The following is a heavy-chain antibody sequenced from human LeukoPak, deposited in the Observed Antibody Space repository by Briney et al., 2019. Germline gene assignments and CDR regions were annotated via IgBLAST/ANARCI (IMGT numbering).Heavy chain of an antibody. J-gene: IGHJ5*02. Sequence: GESLKISCKGSGYSFSSYWIGWVRQMPGKGLEWMGIIYPGDSETRYSPSFQGQVTISADKSISTAYLQWSSLKASDTAMYYCARTYSYGHNWFDPWGQGTLVTVSS. D-gene: IGHD5-18*01. CDR2: IYPGDSET. V-gene: IGHV5-51*01. CDR3: ARTYSYGHNWFDP. CDR1: GYSFSSYW.